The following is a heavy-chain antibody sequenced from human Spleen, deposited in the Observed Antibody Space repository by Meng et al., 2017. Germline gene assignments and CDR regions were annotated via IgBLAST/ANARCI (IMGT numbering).Heavy chain of an antibody. D-gene: IGHD1-1*01. CDR3: ARDPGPDKVERLGSFRWFDP. J-gene: IGHJ5*02. CDR1: GYTFTSYG. V-gene: IGHV1-69*13. CDR2: IIPIFGTA. Sequence: SVKVSCKASGYTFTSYGISWVRQAPGQGLEWMGGIIPIFGTANYAQKFQGRVTITADESTSTAYMELSSLRSEDTAVYYCARDPGPDKVERLGSFRWFDPWGQGTLVTVSS.